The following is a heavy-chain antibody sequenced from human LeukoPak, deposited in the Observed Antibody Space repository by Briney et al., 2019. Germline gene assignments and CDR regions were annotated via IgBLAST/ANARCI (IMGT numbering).Heavy chain of an antibody. CDR1: GFTFSSYG. CDR3: AKDASPTVTTAYWYFDL. V-gene: IGHV3-30*18. J-gene: IGHJ2*01. D-gene: IGHD4-17*01. Sequence: PGGSLRLSRAASGFTFSSYGMHWVRQAPGKGLEWVAVISYDGTNKYYADSVKGRFTISRDNSKNTLYLQMNSLRAEDTAVYYCAKDASPTVTTAYWYFDLWGRGTLVTVSS. CDR2: ISYDGTNK.